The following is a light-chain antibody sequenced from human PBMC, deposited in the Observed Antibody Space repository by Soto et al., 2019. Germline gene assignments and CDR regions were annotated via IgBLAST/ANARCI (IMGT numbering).Light chain of an antibody. V-gene: IGKV4-1*01. CDR3: QQYCRPWT. Sequence: DIVLTQSPDSLAVSLGERATINCKSSQRGLYSSNNKNYLDWYQQKTGQPPNLLIYWASTRESGVPDRFSGGWSGTDFTLTSSSLQAEDVAVYYCQQYCRPWTFGQGTKVEIK. J-gene: IGKJ1*01. CDR2: WAS. CDR1: QRGLYSSNNKNY.